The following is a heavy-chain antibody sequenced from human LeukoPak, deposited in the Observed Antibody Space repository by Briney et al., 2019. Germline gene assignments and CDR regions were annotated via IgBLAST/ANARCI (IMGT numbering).Heavy chain of an antibody. CDR2: IYYSGST. J-gene: IGHJ3*02. V-gene: IGHV4-59*01. Sequence: KASETLSLTCTVSGGSISSYYWSWIRQPPGKGLEWIGYIYYSGSTNYNPSLKSRVTISADTSKNQFSLKLSSVTAADTAVYYCARSVESITIFGVVIRGRAFDIWGQGTMVTVSS. CDR3: ARSVESITIFGVVIRGRAFDI. D-gene: IGHD3-3*01. CDR1: GGSISSYY.